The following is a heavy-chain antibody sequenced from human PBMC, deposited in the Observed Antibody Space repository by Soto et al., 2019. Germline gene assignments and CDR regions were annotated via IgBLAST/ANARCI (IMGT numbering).Heavy chain of an antibody. CDR2: ISSSSSYR. Sequence: EVQLVESGGGLVKPGGSLRLSCAASGFTFSTYTMNWVRQAPGKGLEWVSSISSSSSYRYYTDSVKGRFTISRDNAKYALYPQITSLRAEDTAVYYCARVVDYCDPYYYYGMDVWGQGTTVTAAS. CDR1: GFTFSTYT. V-gene: IGHV3-21*01. CDR3: ARVVDYCDPYYYYGMDV. J-gene: IGHJ6*02. D-gene: IGHD3-22*01.